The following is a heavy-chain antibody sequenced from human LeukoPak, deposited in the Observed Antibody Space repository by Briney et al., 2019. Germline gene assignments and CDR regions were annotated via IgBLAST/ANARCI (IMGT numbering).Heavy chain of an antibody. CDR3: VRWASTSRWFDP. J-gene: IGHJ5*02. V-gene: IGHV4-59*08. CDR1: GGSINSYY. CDR2: IYYSGST. Sequence: SETLSLTCTVSGGSINSYYWSWIRQPPGKGLEWIGYIYYSGSTNYNPSLKSRVTISVDTSKNQFSLKLNSVTAADTAVYYCVRWASTSRWFDPWGQGTLVTVSS.